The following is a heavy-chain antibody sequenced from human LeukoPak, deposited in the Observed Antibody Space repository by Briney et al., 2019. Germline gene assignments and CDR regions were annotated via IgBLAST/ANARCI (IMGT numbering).Heavy chain of an antibody. CDR3: ARVGYSYGYTYLDY. V-gene: IGHV1-3*01. Sequence: GASVKVPCKAAGYTVTSYARHWVGQAPGQKLEWMGWINAGNGNTKYSQKFQGRVTITRDTSASTAYMELSSLRSEDTAVYYCARVGYSYGYTYLDYWGQGTLVTVSS. J-gene: IGHJ4*02. CDR2: INAGNGNT. D-gene: IGHD5-18*01. CDR1: GYTVTSYA.